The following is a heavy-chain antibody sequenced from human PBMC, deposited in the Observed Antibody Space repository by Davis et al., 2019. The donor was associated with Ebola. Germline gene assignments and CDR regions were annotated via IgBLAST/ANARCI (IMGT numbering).Heavy chain of an antibody. J-gene: IGHJ6*04. CDR1: GFTVRNNH. CDR3: ARAPHQGTMIVVSYYYGMDV. Sequence: GESLKISCVASGFTVRNNHISWVRQAPGKGLEWVAVISYDGSNKYYADSVKGRFTISRDNSKNTLYLQMNSLRAEDTAVYYCARAPHQGTMIVVSYYYGMDVWGKGTTVTVSS. V-gene: IGHV3-30-3*01. CDR2: ISYDGSNK. D-gene: IGHD3-22*01.